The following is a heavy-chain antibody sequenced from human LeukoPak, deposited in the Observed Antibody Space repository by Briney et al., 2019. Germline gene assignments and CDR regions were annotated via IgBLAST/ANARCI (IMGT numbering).Heavy chain of an antibody. Sequence: GGSLKLSCAASGFTFSGSAMHWVRQASGKGLEWAGRIRSKANSYATAYAASVKGRFTISRDDSKNTAYLQMDSLRAEDTAIYYCAKIHQNRVVVGAKGAFDIWGQGTVVTVSS. D-gene: IGHD2-15*01. V-gene: IGHV3-73*01. CDR3: AKIHQNRVVVGAKGAFDI. CDR1: GFTFSGSA. J-gene: IGHJ3*02. CDR2: IRSKANSYAT.